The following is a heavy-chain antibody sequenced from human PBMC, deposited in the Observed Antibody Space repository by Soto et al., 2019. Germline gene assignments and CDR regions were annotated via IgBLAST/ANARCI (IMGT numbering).Heavy chain of an antibody. V-gene: IGHV3-15*07. CDR3: TSGTGTTTYDAFDI. D-gene: IGHD1-7*01. Sequence: GGSLRLSCTASGFTFSNAWMNWVRQAPEKGLEWVGRIKSKTDGGTTDYAAPVKGRFTISRDDSKNTLYLQMNSLKTEDTAVYYCTSGTGTTTYDAFDIWGQGTMVTVSS. J-gene: IGHJ3*02. CDR1: GFTFSNAW. CDR2: IKSKTDGGTT.